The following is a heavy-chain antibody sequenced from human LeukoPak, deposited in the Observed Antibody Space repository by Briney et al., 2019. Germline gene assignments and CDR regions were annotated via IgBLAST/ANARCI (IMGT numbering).Heavy chain of an antibody. CDR3: ARDLLGYCSSTSCSIDY. J-gene: IGHJ4*02. V-gene: IGHV1-2*02. Sequence: ASVKVSCKASGYTSTGYYMHWVRQAPGQGLEWMGWINPNSGGTNYAQKFQGRVTMTRDTSISTAYMELSRLRSDDTAVYYCARDLLGYCSSTSCSIDYWGQGTLVTVSS. CDR2: INPNSGGT. CDR1: GYTSTGYY. D-gene: IGHD2-2*01.